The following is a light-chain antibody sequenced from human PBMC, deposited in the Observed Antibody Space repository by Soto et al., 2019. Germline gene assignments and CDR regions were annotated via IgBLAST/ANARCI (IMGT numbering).Light chain of an antibody. J-gene: IGLJ3*02. Sequence: QSVLTQPPSASGTPGQRVTISCSGSSSNIGSNTVNWYQQLPGTAPKLLIYSNNQRPSGVPDRFSGSKSGTSASLAISGLPSEDGAYYYCAALDDSLNGRVFGGGTK. CDR3: AALDDSLNGRV. CDR2: SNN. CDR1: SSNIGSNT. V-gene: IGLV1-44*01.